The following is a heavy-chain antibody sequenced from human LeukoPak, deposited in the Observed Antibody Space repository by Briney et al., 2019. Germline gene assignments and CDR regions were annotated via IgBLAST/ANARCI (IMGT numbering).Heavy chain of an antibody. J-gene: IGHJ4*02. CDR1: GGTFSSYA. CDR2: IIPIFGTA. Sequence: SVKVSCKASGGTFSSYAISWVRQAPGQGLEWMGGIIPIFGTANYAQKFQGRVTITTDESTSTAYMELSSLRYEDTAVYYCERGPGGDCCSTSCLLCDYWGQGTLVTVSS. V-gene: IGHV1-69*05. CDR3: ERGPGGDCCSTSCLLCDY. D-gene: IGHD2-2*01.